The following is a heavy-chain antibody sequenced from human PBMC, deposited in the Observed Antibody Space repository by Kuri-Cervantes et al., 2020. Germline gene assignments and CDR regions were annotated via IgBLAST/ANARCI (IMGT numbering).Heavy chain of an antibody. D-gene: IGHD3-22*01. Sequence: GSLRLSCAVYGGSFSGYYWSWIRQPPGKGLEWIGEINHSGSTNFNPSLKSRVTISVDTSKNQFSLKLSSVTAADTAVYYCARTYYYDSSGYLFDYWGQGTLVTVSS. CDR3: ARTYYYDSSGYLFDY. J-gene: IGHJ4*02. V-gene: IGHV4-34*01. CDR2: INHSGST. CDR1: GGSFSGYY.